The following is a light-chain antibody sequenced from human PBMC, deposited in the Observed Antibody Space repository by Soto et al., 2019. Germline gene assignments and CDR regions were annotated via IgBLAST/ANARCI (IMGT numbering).Light chain of an antibody. CDR1: SSDVGGYKF. V-gene: IGLV2-14*01. CDR3: SSYTTSSNRV. Sequence: QSALTQPASVSGSPGQSITISCTGTSSDVGGYKFVSWYQQHPGKAPKLMIYEVSNRPSGVSNRFSDSKSGNTASLTISGLQAEDEADYYCSSYTTSSNRVFGGGTQLTVL. J-gene: IGLJ3*02. CDR2: EVS.